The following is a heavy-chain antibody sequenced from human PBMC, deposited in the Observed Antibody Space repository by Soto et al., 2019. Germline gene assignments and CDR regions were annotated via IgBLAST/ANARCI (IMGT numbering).Heavy chain of an antibody. CDR3: ARDQSRGITMVQGVIPPLDY. CDR2: ISAYNGNT. V-gene: IGHV1-18*01. CDR1: GYTFTSYG. J-gene: IGHJ4*02. D-gene: IGHD3-10*01. Sequence: ASVKVSCKASGYTFTSYGISWVRQAPGQGLEWMGWISAYNGNTNYAQKLQGRVTMTTDTSTSTAYMELRSLRSDDTAVYYCARDQSRGITMVQGVIPPLDYWGQGTLVTVSS.